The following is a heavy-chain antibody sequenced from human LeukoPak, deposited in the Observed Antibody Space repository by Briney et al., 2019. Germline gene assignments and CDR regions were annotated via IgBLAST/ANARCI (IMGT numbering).Heavy chain of an antibody. D-gene: IGHD3-10*01. CDR3: ARGGIADYYGSGSPFDH. CDR1: GGSFSGYY. V-gene: IGHV4-34*01. Sequence: SETLSLTCAVYGGSFSGYYWSWIRQPPGKGLEWIGEINHSGSTNYNPSLKSRVTISVDTSKNQFSLKLSSVTAADTAVYYCARGGIADYYGSGSPFDHWGQGTLVTVSS. J-gene: IGHJ4*02. CDR2: INHSGST.